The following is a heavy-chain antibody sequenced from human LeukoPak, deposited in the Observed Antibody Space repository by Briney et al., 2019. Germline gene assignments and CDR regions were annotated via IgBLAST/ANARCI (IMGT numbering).Heavy chain of an antibody. CDR1: GGSISSSSYY. Sequence: SETLSLTCTVSGGSISSSSYYWGWIRQPPGKGLEWIGSIYYSGSTYYNPSLKSRVTISVDTSKNQFSLKLNSVTAADTAVYYCARGNEQLVTKYYYYGMDVWGQGTTVTVSS. CDR2: IYYSGST. V-gene: IGHV4-39*01. D-gene: IGHD6-13*01. CDR3: ARGNEQLVTKYYYYGMDV. J-gene: IGHJ6*02.